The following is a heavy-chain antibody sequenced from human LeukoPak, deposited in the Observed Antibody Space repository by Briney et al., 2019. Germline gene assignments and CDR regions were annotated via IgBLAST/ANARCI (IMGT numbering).Heavy chain of an antibody. V-gene: IGHV3-74*01. CDR3: ASDSPYYGMDV. CDR2: INSDGSAT. Sequence: GGSLRLSCAASGFPFSSYWMHWVRQVPGKGLLWVSRINSDGSATIYADSVRGRFTISRDNAKNTLYLQMSGLRVEDTAVYHCASDSPYYGMDVWGQGTTVTVTS. CDR1: GFPFSSYW. J-gene: IGHJ6*02.